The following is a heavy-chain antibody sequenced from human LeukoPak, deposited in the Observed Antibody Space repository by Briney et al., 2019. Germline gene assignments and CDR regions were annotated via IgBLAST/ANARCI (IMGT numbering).Heavy chain of an antibody. CDR1: GFAFSTYW. J-gene: IGHJ4*02. V-gene: IGHV3-7*01. Sequence: GGALRLSCAASGFAFSTYWMDWVRQAPGKGLEWVGNIKEDGSVKHYVDSVRGRFTISRDNARNSVYLQMNALRVHDTAVYYCTRYFVFGGQGTLVTASS. D-gene: IGHD3-9*01. CDR3: TRYFVF. CDR2: IKEDGSVK.